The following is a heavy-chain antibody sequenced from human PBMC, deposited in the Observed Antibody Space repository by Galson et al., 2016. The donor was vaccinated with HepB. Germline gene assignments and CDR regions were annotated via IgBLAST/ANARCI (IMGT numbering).Heavy chain of an antibody. D-gene: IGHD3-10*01. V-gene: IGHV3-23*01. CDR1: GFTFRNYA. Sequence: SLRLSCAASGFTFRNYAMSWVRQAPGKGLEWVASISGSGGDTYIADSVEGRFTISRDNSKNTVDLQMHSLNVEDTAGYFCAKGSGRAGDHGVPIESWGQGTLVPVSS. J-gene: IGHJ4*02. CDR2: ISGSGGDT. CDR3: AKGSGRAGDHGVPIES.